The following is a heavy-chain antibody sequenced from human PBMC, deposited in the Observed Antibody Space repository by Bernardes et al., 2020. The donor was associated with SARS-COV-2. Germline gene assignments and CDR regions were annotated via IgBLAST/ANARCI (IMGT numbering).Heavy chain of an antibody. CDR2: ISAYNGNT. V-gene: IGHV1-18*01. J-gene: IGHJ6*04. D-gene: IGHD3-3*01. CDR3: ARRWLYPYDFWSGYSGLNYGMDV. CDR1: GYTFTSYG. Sequence: ASVKVSCKASGYTFTSYGISWVRQAPGQGLEWMGWISAYNGNTNYAQKPQGRVTMTTDTSTSTAYMELRSLRSDDAAVYYCARRWLYPYDFWSGYSGLNYGMDVWGKGTTVTVPS.